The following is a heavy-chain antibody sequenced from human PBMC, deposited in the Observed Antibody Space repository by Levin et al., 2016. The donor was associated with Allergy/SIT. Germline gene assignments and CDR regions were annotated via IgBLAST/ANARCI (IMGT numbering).Heavy chain of an antibody. D-gene: IGHD2-8*01. CDR2: ISHDGGEK. Sequence: GGSLRLSCETSGFLFSIYPMHWVRQAPGKGLEWVASISHDGGEKYYRDSVEGRFTISRDNSKSTMFLEMNDLKPGDTAVYLCAKVYGTAVNWFDTWGQGTLVSVSS. V-gene: IGHV3-30*18. CDR3: AKVYGTAVNWFDT. CDR1: GFLFSIYP. J-gene: IGHJ5*02.